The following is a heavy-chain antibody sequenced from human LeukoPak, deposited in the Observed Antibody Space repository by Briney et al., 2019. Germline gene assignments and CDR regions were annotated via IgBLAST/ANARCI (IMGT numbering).Heavy chain of an antibody. D-gene: IGHD3-3*01. Sequence: GGSLRLSCAASGFTFSSYAMSWVRQAPGKGLEWVSAISGSGGSTYYADSVKGRFTISRGNSKNTLYLQMNSLRAEDTAVYYCAKEITIFGVAPNWFDPWGQGTLVTVSS. CDR1: GFTFSSYA. J-gene: IGHJ5*02. CDR3: AKEITIFGVAPNWFDP. V-gene: IGHV3-23*01. CDR2: ISGSGGST.